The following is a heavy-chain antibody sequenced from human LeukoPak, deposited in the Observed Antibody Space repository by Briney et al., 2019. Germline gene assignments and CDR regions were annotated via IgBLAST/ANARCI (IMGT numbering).Heavy chain of an antibody. V-gene: IGHV4-39*01. CDR1: GGSIDSSSYY. CDR2: IYYSGTT. CDR3: ARQRADYFYHYMEV. J-gene: IGHJ6*03. Sequence: PSETLSLTCTVSGGSIDSSSYYWDWIRQPPGKGLEWLGNIYYSGTTFYTSSLKSRVTISTDMSKNQFSLRLSSVTAADTAVYYCARQRADYFYHYMEVWGKGTTVIVPS.